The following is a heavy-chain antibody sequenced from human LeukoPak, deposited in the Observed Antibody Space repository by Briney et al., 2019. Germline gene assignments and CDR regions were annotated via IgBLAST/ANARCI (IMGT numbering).Heavy chain of an antibody. CDR2: IDHRGDT. CDR3: ARGATISETGYFDF. J-gene: IGHJ4*03. D-gene: IGHD5-24*01. V-gene: IGHV4-34*01. CDR1: GGSFSRYY. Sequence: KTSETLSLTCAVYGGSFSRYYWSWIRQSPGKGLEWIAEIDHRGDTNYNLSVKSRVTISVDTSKNQFSLKVRSLSAADTAVYYCARGATISETGYFDFWGQGTLVTVSS.